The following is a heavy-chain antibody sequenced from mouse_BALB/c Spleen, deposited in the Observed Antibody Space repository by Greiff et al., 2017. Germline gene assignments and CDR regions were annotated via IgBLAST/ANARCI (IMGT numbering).Heavy chain of an antibody. CDR2: IWAGGST. J-gene: IGHJ3*01. D-gene: IGHD1-1*01. V-gene: IGHV2-9*02. Sequence: QVQLKESGPGLVAPSQSLSITCTVSGFSLTSYGVHWVRQPPGKGLEWLGVIWAGGSTNYNSALMSRLSISKDNSKSQVFLKMNSLQTDDTAMYYCAIFHYYGSSEAYWGQGTLVTVSA. CDR1: GFSLTSYG. CDR3: AIFHYYGSSEAY.